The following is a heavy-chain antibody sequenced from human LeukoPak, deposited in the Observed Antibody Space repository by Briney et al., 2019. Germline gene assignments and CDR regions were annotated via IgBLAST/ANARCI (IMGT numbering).Heavy chain of an antibody. V-gene: IGHV4-59*08. Sequence: SETLSLTCTVSGGSISSYYWSWIRQPPGKGLEWIGYIYYSGSTNYNPSLQSRVTISVDTSKNKFHVKLNSVTAADTAVYYCASVCSGYYYPDYWGQGTLVTVSS. D-gene: IGHD3-22*01. CDR3: ASVCSGYYYPDY. J-gene: IGHJ4*02. CDR1: GGSISSYY. CDR2: IYYSGST.